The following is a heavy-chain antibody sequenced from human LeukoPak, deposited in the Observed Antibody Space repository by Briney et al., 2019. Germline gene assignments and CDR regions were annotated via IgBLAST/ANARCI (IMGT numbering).Heavy chain of an antibody. D-gene: IGHD6-19*01. V-gene: IGHV3-7*01. Sequence: PGGSLRLSCAASGFTFRTYWMSWVRQAPGKGLEWVAIIKQDGSEKYYVASVKGRFTISRDNAKNSLYLQMNSLRAEDTAVYYCARNLQGYSSGWYRGDYWGQGTLVTVSS. CDR1: GFTFRTYW. J-gene: IGHJ4*02. CDR3: ARNLQGYSSGWYRGDY. CDR2: IKQDGSEK.